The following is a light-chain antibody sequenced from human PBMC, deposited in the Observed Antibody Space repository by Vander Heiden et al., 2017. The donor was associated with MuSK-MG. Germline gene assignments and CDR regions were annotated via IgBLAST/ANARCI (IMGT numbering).Light chain of an antibody. V-gene: IGLV1-40*01. CDR3: QSYDSSLSGSV. CDR2: GNS. Sequence: QSVLTQPPSVSGAPGQRVTISCTGSSSNIGAGYDVHWYQQLPGTAPKLLSYGNSNRPSGVPDRFSGSKSGTSASLAITGLQAEDEADYYCQSYDSSLSGSVCGGGTKLT. CDR1: SSNIGAGYD. J-gene: IGLJ2*01.